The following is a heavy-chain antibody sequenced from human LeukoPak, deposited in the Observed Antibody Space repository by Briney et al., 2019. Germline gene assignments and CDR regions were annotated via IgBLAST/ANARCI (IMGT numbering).Heavy chain of an antibody. CDR2: INHSGST. D-gene: IGHD5-18*01. CDR1: GGSFSGYY. J-gene: IGHJ6*03. V-gene: IGHV4-34*01. Sequence: SETLSLTCAVYGGSFSGYYWSWIRQPPGKGLEWSGEINHSGSTNYNPSLKSRVTISVDTSKNQFSLKLSSVTAADTAVYYCARRTAMGYYYYYYMDVWGKGTTVTISS. CDR3: ARRTAMGYYYYYYMDV.